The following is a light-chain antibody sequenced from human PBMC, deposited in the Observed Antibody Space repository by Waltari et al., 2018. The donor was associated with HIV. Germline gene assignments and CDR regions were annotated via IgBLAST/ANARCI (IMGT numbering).Light chain of an antibody. Sequence: QSVLTPPPSASGTTGQRVTISCSGSSSNIGSYYVYWYQQLPGTAPKLLIYRNKPRASGVPDLFSGSKSGASASLAIIGLRSEDEADYYCAAWDDSLGGSWLFGGGTKLTVL. CDR3: AAWDDSLGGSWL. CDR2: RNK. J-gene: IGLJ3*02. V-gene: IGLV1-47*01. CDR1: SSNIGSYY.